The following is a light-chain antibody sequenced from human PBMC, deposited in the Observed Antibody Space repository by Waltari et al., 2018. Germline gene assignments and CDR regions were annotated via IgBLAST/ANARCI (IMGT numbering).Light chain of an antibody. CDR1: QTVRSNY. V-gene: IGKV3-20*01. Sequence: EIVLAQSPDTLSLSPGERATLSCRASQTVRSNYLAWFQQKPGQAPRLLIYGASSRATSIPDRFSGSESGTDFTLTISRLEPEDFAVYYCQQYVSPPETFGHGTKVEI. J-gene: IGKJ1*01. CDR3: QQYVSPPET. CDR2: GAS.